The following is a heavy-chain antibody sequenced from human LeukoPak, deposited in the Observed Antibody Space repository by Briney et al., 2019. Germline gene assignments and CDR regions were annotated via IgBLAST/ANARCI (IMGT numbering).Heavy chain of an antibody. D-gene: IGHD2-8*02. CDR1: AFTFSDYS. Sequence: GRSLRLSCAASAFTFSDYSMNWVRQAPGEGMEWVSYISSSSNTIYYADSVKGRFIISRYNAKNSLYLQMNSLRAEDTAVYYCARDTVFDIWGQGTMVTVSS. J-gene: IGHJ3*02. CDR3: ARDTVFDI. CDR2: ISSSSNTI. V-gene: IGHV3-48*01.